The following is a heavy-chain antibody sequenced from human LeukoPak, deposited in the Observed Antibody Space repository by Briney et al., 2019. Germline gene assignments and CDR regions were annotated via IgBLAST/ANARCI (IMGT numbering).Heavy chain of an antibody. D-gene: IGHD4-23*01. V-gene: IGHV4-59*01. J-gene: IGHJ4*02. CDR1: GDSISSYY. CDR2: FYYSGST. Sequence: SETLSLTCTVSGDSISSYYWTWIRQPPGKGLEWIGYFYYSGSTNYNPSLKSRVTISGETSKNQFSLKLSSVTAADTAVYCCARSGGNAPYSFISLDYWGQGMLVIVSS. CDR3: ARSGGNAPYSFISLDY.